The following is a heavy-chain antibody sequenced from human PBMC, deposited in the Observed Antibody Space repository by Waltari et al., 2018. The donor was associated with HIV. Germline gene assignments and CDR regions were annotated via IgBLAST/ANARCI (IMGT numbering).Heavy chain of an antibody. V-gene: IGHV1-46*01. Sequence: QVQLVQSGAEVKKPGASVKVSCQASGYTFTSYYMPWVRQAPGQGLEWMGIINPSGGYTSYAQKFQGRVTMTRDTSTSTVYMELSSLRSDDAAVYYCARVAYSSSWTPPFDYWGQGTLVTVSS. CDR2: INPSGGYT. CDR1: GYTFTSYY. CDR3: ARVAYSSSWTPPFDY. J-gene: IGHJ4*02. D-gene: IGHD6-13*01.